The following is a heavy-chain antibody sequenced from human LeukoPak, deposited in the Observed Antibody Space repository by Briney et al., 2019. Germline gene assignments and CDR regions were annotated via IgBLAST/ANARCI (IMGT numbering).Heavy chain of an antibody. V-gene: IGHV4-59*08. D-gene: IGHD1-26*01. CDR3: ASRVQTSGSYSLAAWYFDL. Sequence: SETLSLTCTVSGGSISRYYWSWIRQPPGKGLEWIGYIYYSGSTNYNPSLKSRVTISVDTSKNQFSLKLSSVTAADTAEYFCASRVQTSGSYSLAAWYFDLWGRGTLVTVSS. J-gene: IGHJ2*01. CDR2: IYYSGST. CDR1: GGSISRYY.